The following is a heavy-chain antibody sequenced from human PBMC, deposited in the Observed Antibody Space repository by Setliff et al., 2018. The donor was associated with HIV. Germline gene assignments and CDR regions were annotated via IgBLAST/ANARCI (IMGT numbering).Heavy chain of an antibody. CDR2: FDPEDGET. CDR1: GYTLSELS. V-gene: IGHV1-24*01. Sequence: ASVKVSCKVSGYTLSELSMHWVRQAPGKGLEWMGGFDPEDGETIYAQKFQGRVTMTEDTSTDTAYMELRSLRSEDTAVYYCATEFPHSSPYYYDSSGYYYWGQGTQVTVSS. J-gene: IGHJ4*02. D-gene: IGHD3-22*01. CDR3: ATEFPHSSPYYYDSSGYYY.